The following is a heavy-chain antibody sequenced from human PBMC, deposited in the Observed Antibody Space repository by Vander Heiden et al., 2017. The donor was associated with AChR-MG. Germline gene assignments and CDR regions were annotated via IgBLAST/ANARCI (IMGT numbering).Heavy chain of an antibody. V-gene: IGHV3-48*01. CDR2: ISSSSSTI. Sequence: EVQLVESGGGLVQPGGSLRLSCAASGFTFSSYSMNWVRQAPGKGLEWVSYISSSSSTIDYADSVKGRFTISRDNAKNSLYLQMNSLRAEDTAVYYCAREDQLLFDPSYYYYGMDVWGQGTTVTVSS. CDR3: AREDQLLFDPSYYYYGMDV. CDR1: GFTFSSYS. D-gene: IGHD2-2*01. J-gene: IGHJ6*02.